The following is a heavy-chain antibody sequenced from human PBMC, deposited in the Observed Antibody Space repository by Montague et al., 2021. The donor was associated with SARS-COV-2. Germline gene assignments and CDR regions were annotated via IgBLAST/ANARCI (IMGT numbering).Heavy chain of an antibody. CDR2: TYYRSKWST. CDR1: GDSVSGDGAR. V-gene: IGHV6-1*01. D-gene: IGHD3-10*01. J-gene: IGHJ4*02. Sequence: CAISGDSVSGDGARRRWDKQSSERGLERLGRTYYRSKWSTNYAVSVQSRITVNPDTSKNHFSLQLNSVTPEDTAVYYCARGQNFGSGNSCNFDHWGQGTLVTVSS. CDR3: ARGQNFGSGNSCNFDH.